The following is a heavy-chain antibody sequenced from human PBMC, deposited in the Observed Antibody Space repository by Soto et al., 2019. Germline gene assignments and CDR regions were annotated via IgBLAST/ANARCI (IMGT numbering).Heavy chain of an antibody. V-gene: IGHV4-31*11. D-gene: IGHD3-10*01. J-gene: IGHJ5*02. CDR2: IFYTGAT. Sequence: QVQLQESGPGLVKPSQTLSLTCAVSGDSISSRSHYWNWIRRVPGKGLEFIGYIFYTGATYYNPSLRGRISMSVDTSKNQFALTLRSVTAADTAIYYCAREVRHSGGMRESWFDPWGQGTQVTVSS. CDR3: AREVRHSGGMRESWFDP. CDR1: GDSISSRSHY.